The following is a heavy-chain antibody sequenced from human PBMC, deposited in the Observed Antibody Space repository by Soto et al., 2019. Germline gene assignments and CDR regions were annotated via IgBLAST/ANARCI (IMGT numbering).Heavy chain of an antibody. D-gene: IGHD6-19*01. Sequence: PSETLSLTCTVSGGSISSGDYYWSWIRQPPGKGLEWIGYIYYSGSTYYNPSLKSRVTISVDTSKNQFSLRLSSVTAADTAVYYCARVGSSGWSPDYWGQGTLVTVSS. J-gene: IGHJ4*02. CDR3: ARVGSSGWSPDY. CDR2: IYYSGST. V-gene: IGHV4-30-4*02. CDR1: GGSISSGDYY.